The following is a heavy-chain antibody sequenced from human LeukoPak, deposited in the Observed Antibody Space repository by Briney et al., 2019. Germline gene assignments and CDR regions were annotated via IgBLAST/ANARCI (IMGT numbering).Heavy chain of an antibody. CDR1: GYTFTGYY. D-gene: IGHD3-9*01. V-gene: IGHV1-2*02. CDR2: INPNSGGT. Sequence: ASVSVSCKASGYTFTGYYMHWVRQAPGQGLEWMGWINPNSGGTNYAQKFQGRVTMTRDTSISTAYMELNRLRSDDTAVYYCATNFDWLSYFDYWGQGTLVTVSS. J-gene: IGHJ4*02. CDR3: ATNFDWLSYFDY.